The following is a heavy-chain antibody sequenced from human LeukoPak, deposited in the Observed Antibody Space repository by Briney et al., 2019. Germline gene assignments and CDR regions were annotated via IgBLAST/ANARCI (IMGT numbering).Heavy chain of an antibody. CDR1: GFTFSSYG. Sequence: PGGSLRLSCAASGFTFSSYGMHWVRQAPGKGMEWVAFIRYDGSNKYYTESVKARFPISRDNSKNTLYLQMNSLRAEDTAVYYCAKDRCSGGSCYVFDYWGQGTLVTVSP. V-gene: IGHV3-30*02. J-gene: IGHJ4*02. CDR2: IRYDGSNK. CDR3: AKDRCSGGSCYVFDY. D-gene: IGHD2-15*01.